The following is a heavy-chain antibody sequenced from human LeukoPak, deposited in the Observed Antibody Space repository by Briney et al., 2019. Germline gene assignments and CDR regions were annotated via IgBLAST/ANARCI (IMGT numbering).Heavy chain of an antibody. CDR1: GGSISSYS. CDR3: ARWYSSSWYYFDY. Sequence: PSETLSLTCTVSGGSISSYSWSWIRQPPGKGLEWIGYIYYSGSTNYNPSLKSRVTISVDTSKNQFSLKLSSVTAADTAVYYCARWYSSSWYYFDYWGQGTLVTVSS. J-gene: IGHJ4*02. V-gene: IGHV4-59*01. CDR2: IYYSGST. D-gene: IGHD6-13*01.